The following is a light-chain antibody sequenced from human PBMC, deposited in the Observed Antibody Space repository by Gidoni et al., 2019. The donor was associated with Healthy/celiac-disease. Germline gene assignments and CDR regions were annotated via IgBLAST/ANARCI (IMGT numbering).Light chain of an antibody. CDR1: QSVSSSY. Sequence: EMVLTQAPGTLSLSPGERATLSCRASQSVSSSYLAWYQQKPGQAPRLLIYGASSRATGIPDRFSGSGSGTDFTLTFSRLEPEDFAVYYCQQYASSPGFGGGTKVEIK. CDR2: GAS. J-gene: IGKJ4*01. CDR3: QQYASSPG. V-gene: IGKV3-20*01.